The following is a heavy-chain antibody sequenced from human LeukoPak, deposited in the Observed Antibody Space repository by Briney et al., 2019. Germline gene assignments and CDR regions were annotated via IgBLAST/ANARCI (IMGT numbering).Heavy chain of an antibody. CDR2: INHSGST. Sequence: SETLSLTCAVYGGSFSGYYWSWIRQPPGKGLEWIGEINHSGSTNYNPSLKSRVTISVDTSKNQFSLKLSSVTAADTAVYYCARGVEPDDPFDYWGQGTLVTVSS. V-gene: IGHV4-34*01. D-gene: IGHD2-2*01. J-gene: IGHJ4*02. CDR1: GGSFSGYY. CDR3: ARGVEPDDPFDY.